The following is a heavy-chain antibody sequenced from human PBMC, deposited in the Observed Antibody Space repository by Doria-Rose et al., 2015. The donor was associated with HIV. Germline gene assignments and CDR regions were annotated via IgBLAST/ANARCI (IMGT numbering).Heavy chain of an antibody. CDR3: ARIKSSRWYHKYYFDF. V-gene: IGHV2-26*01. CDR1: GVSLSSPGMG. D-gene: IGHD6-13*01. J-gene: IGHJ4*02. Sequence: QITLKESGPVLVKPTETLTLTCTVSGVSLSSPGMGVSWIRQPPGKGLEWLANIFSDDERSYKTSLKSRLTISRGTSKSQVVLTMTDMDPVDTATYYCARIKSSRWYHKYYFDFWGQGTLVIVSA. CDR2: IFSDDER.